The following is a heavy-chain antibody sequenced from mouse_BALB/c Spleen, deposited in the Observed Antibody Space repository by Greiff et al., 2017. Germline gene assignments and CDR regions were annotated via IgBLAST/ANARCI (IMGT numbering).Heavy chain of an antibody. CDR3: ATTGTNFDY. D-gene: IGHD4-1*02. CDR1: GFTFSSYA. Sequence: EVMLVESGGGLVKPGGSLKLSCAASGFTFSSYAMSWVRQTPEKRLEWVATISSGGSYTYYPDSVKGRFTISRDNAKNTLYLQMSSLRSEDTAMYYCATTGTNFDYWGQGTTLTVSS. CDR2: ISSGGSYT. J-gene: IGHJ2*01. V-gene: IGHV5-9-1*01.